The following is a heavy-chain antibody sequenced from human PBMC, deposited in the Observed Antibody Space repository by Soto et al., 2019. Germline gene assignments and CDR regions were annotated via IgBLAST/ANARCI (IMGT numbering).Heavy chain of an antibody. CDR2: ISGSGGST. J-gene: IGHJ4*02. Sequence: GGSLRLSCAASGFTFSSYAMSWVRQAPGKGLEWVSAISGSGGSTYYADSVKGRFTISRDNSKNTLYLQMNSLRAEDTAVYYCAKAHFDPAYSSSWACFDYWGQGTLVTVSS. D-gene: IGHD6-13*01. V-gene: IGHV3-23*01. CDR1: GFTFSSYA. CDR3: AKAHFDPAYSSSWACFDY.